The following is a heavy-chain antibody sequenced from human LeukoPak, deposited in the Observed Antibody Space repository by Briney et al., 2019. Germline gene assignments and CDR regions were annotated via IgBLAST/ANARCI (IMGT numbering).Heavy chain of an antibody. D-gene: IGHD6-13*01. CDR1: GGSFSGYY. Sequence: PSETLSLTCAVYGGSFSGYYWSWIRQPPGKGLEWVSAISGSGGSTYYADSVKGRFTISRDNSKNTLYLQMNSLRAEDTAVYYCAKDSSSWGVHGYYMDVWGKGTTVTISS. CDR3: AKDSSSWGVHGYYMDV. J-gene: IGHJ6*03. V-gene: IGHV3-23*01. CDR2: ISGSGGST.